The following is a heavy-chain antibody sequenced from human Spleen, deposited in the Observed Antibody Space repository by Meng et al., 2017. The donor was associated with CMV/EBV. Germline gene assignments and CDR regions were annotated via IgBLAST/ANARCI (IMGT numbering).Heavy chain of an antibody. Sequence: QLHQWGAGLLNPSETLSLPCAVYGGSFSGYYWSWIRQPPGKGLEWIGEINHSGSTNYNPSLKSRVTISVDTSKNQFSLKLSSVTAADTAVYYCARDLSGYSYEYYFDYWGQGTLVTVSS. J-gene: IGHJ4*02. CDR3: ARDLSGYSYEYYFDY. CDR2: INHSGST. D-gene: IGHD5-18*01. CDR1: GGSFSGYY. V-gene: IGHV4-34*01.